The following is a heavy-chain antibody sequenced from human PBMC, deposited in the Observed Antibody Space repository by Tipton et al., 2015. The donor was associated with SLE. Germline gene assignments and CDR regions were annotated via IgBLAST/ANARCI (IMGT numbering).Heavy chain of an antibody. J-gene: IGHJ6*03. CDR2: IYYNGDA. CDR3: ARVPFYYYYYMDV. V-gene: IGHV4-59*01. Sequence: TLSLTCTVSGGSLGSEYWSWIRQPPGKGLEWIGHIYYNGDANYNPSLKSRLTISVDTSKNQFSLQLSSVTAADTAVYYCARVPFYYYYYMDVWGKGTTVTVSS. CDR1: GGSLGSEY.